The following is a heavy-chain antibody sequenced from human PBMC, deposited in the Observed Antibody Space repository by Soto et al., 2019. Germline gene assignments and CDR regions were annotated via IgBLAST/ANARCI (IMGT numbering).Heavy chain of an antibody. J-gene: IGHJ4*02. CDR3: AKEVYSSAAPDIDY. V-gene: IGHV3-23*01. CDR2: ISGSGGST. D-gene: IGHD6-25*01. CDR1: GFTFSSYA. Sequence: EVQLLESGGGLVQPWGSLRLSCAASGFTFSSYAMSWVRKYPGKGLEWVSAISGSGGSTYDADSVKGRFTISIDNSKNTLYRQMNSLRAEDTAVYYCAKEVYSSAAPDIDYWGQGTMVTVSS.